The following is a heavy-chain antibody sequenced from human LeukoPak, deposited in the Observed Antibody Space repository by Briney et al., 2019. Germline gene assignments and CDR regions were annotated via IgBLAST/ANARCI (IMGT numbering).Heavy chain of an antibody. Sequence: GGSLRLSCAASGFTFSSYAMHWVRQAPGKGLEWVAVISYDGSNKYYADSVKGRFTISRDNSKNTLYLQMNSLRAEDTAVYYCARDGDFSGPNPYFDYWGQGTLVTVSS. J-gene: IGHJ4*02. V-gene: IGHV3-30-3*01. CDR2: ISYDGSNK. D-gene: IGHD3-3*01. CDR1: GFTFSSYA. CDR3: ARDGDFSGPNPYFDY.